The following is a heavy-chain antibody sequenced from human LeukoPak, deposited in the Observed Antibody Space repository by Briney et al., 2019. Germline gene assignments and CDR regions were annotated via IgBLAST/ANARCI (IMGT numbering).Heavy chain of an antibody. CDR2: IISNGGST. CDR1: GFTFNAYT. Sequence: PGGSLRLSCAASGFTFNAYTIHWVRQAPGRRLESVSAIISNGGSTYYANSVKGRFTISRDNSKNTLYLQMGSLRAEDMAVYYCARVKMGATIRDYYYYYMDVWGKGTTVTVSS. J-gene: IGHJ6*03. V-gene: IGHV3-64*01. D-gene: IGHD1-26*01. CDR3: ARVKMGATIRDYYYYYMDV.